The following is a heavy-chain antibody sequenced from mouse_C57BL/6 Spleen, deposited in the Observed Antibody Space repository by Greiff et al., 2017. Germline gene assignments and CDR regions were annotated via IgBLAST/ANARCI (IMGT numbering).Heavy chain of an antibody. V-gene: IGHV1-64*01. CDR3: ARWGLQGIAY. J-gene: IGHJ3*01. CDR1: GYTFTSYW. Sequence: QVQLQQPGAELVKPGASVKLSCKASGYTFTSYWMHWVKQRPGQGLEWIGMIHPNSGSTNYNEKFKSKATLTVDKSSSTAYMQLSNLTSEDSAVYYCARWGLQGIAYWGQGTLVTVSA. D-gene: IGHD2-4*01. CDR2: IHPNSGST.